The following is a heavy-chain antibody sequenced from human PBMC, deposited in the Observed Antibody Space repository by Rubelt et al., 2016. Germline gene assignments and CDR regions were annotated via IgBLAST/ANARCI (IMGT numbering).Heavy chain of an antibody. J-gene: IGHJ4*02. V-gene: IGHV3-21*01. CDR1: GFTFSNYA. Sequence: EVQLLESGGALVQPGGSLRLSCAASGFTFSNYAMNWVRQAPGKGLEWVSCISSSSSYMYYADSVKGRFTVSRDNAKNSLYLQMNSLRVEDTAVYYCARAGDGYNMVFDDWGQGTLVTVSS. D-gene: IGHD5-24*01. CDR2: ISSSSSYM. CDR3: ARAGDGYNMVFDD.